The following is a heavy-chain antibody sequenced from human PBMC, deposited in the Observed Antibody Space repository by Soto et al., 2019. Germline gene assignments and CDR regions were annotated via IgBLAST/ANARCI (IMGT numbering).Heavy chain of an antibody. CDR1: GGTFSSYA. J-gene: IGHJ5*02. V-gene: IGHV1-69*01. Sequence: QVQLVQSGAEVKKPGSSVKVSCKESGGTFSSYAIAWVRQAPGEGLEWMGGIVPIFGIANYAEKFQGRVAITADEATNTAYMELSSLRSDDTAVYYCAKAAHTGYNWNDLGNWFDPWGQGTLVIVSS. D-gene: IGHD1-1*01. CDR3: AKAAHTGYNWNDLGNWFDP. CDR2: IVPIFGIA.